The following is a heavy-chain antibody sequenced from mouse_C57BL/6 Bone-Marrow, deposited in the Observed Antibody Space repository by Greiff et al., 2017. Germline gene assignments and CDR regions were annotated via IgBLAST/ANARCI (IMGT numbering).Heavy chain of an antibody. V-gene: IGHV1-82*01. CDR2: IYPGDGDT. D-gene: IGHD1-1*01. CDR3: ARDGATVVRFDY. Sequence: QVQLQQSGPELVKPGASVKISCKASGYAFSSSWMNWVKQRPGQGLEWIGRIYPGDGDTNYNGKFKGKATLTADKSSSTAYMQLSSLTSEDSAVYCCARDGATVVRFDYWGQGTTLTVSS. J-gene: IGHJ2*01. CDR1: GYAFSSSW.